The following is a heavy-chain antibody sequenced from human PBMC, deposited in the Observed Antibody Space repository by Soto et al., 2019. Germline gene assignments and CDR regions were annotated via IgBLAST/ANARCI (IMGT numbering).Heavy chain of an antibody. D-gene: IGHD6-13*01. CDR1: GFTFSSYA. CDR3: AKDHIPGVAAADGSRGWFDP. Sequence: EVQLLESGGGLVQPGGSLRLSCAASGFTFSSYAMRCVRQAPGKGLEWVSAISGSGGSTYYADSVKGRFTISRDNSKNTLYLQMNSLRAEDTAVYYCAKDHIPGVAAADGSRGWFDPWGQGTLVTVSS. V-gene: IGHV3-23*01. J-gene: IGHJ5*02. CDR2: ISGSGGST.